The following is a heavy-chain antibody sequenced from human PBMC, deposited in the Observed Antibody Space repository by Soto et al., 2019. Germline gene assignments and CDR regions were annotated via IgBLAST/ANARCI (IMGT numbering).Heavy chain of an antibody. V-gene: IGHV3-21*01. CDR1: GLTFVGFG. J-gene: IGHJ4*02. D-gene: IGHD6-6*01. CDR3: ARDHPDSSSSVH. CDR2: ISISSSYI. Sequence: EVQLVESGGGLVKPGGSLGFSVEALGLTFVGFGLTWAPQPPGKGLEWVSSISISSSYIYYADSVKGRFTISRDNAKNSLYLQMNSLRAEDTAVYYCARDHPDSSSSVHWGQGTLVTVSS.